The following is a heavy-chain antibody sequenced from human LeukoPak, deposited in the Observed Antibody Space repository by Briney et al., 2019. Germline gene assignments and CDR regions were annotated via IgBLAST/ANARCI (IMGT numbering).Heavy chain of an antibody. J-gene: IGHJ6*03. CDR1: GGSFSGYY. V-gene: IGHV4-34*01. CDR3: AGPVVVPAARYYYYYYMDV. D-gene: IGHD2-2*01. Sequence: PSETLSLTCAVYGGSFSGYYWSWIHQPPGKGLEWIGEINHSGSTNYNPSLKSRVTISVDTSKNQFSLKLSSVTAADTAVYYCAGPVVVPAARYYYYYYMDVWGKGTTVTVSS. CDR2: INHSGST.